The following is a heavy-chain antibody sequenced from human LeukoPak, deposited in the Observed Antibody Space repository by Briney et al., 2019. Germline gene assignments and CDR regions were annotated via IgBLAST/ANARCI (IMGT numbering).Heavy chain of an antibody. CDR2: LYSGGDT. J-gene: IGHJ2*01. V-gene: IGHV3-53*01. CDR1: AFTVGTKY. Sequence: GGSRRLSCAASAFTVGTKYMNWVRQAQGEGLEWVSILYSGGDTYYAGSVKGRFTISRDNSRNTLSLQMNSLRVDDTAVYYCARVGDHYHWYFDLWGRGPLVTVSS. D-gene: IGHD3-10*01. CDR3: ARVGDHYHWYFDL.